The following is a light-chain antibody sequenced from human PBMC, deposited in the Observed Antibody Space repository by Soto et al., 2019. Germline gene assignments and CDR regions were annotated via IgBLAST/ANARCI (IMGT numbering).Light chain of an antibody. CDR3: LQLNTYPWT. J-gene: IGKJ1*01. V-gene: IGKV3-11*01. CDR2: DTT. Sequence: ENVLTQSPATLSLSPGERATLSCRASQSVSNYLAWYQQKPGQAPRLLIYDTTNRATGIPARFSGSGSGTDFTLTISGLEPEDFATYYCLQLNTYPWTFGQGTKVEIK. CDR1: QSVSNY.